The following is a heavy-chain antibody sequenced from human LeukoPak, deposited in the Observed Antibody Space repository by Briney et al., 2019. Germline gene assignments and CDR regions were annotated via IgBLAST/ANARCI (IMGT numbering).Heavy chain of an antibody. Sequence: GGSLRLFCAASGFTFRSHWMSWVRQPPGDELEWVASIKQGGSEKYYVDSVRGRFTVSRDNAKNSLYLQMNSLRAEDTAVYYCARLMGDRTIYDSWGQGTLVTVSS. V-gene: IGHV3-7*01. J-gene: IGHJ4*02. D-gene: IGHD1-26*01. CDR2: IKQGGSEK. CDR3: ARLMGDRTIYDS. CDR1: GFTFRSHW.